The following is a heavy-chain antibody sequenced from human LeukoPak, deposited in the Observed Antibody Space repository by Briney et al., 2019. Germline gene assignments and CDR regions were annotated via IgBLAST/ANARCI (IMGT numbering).Heavy chain of an antibody. J-gene: IGHJ4*02. CDR2: NSGSGDNT. V-gene: IGHV3-23*01. CDR1: GFTFSSYA. CDR3: AKDGYSSIPGFHFEY. D-gene: IGHD6-13*01. Sequence: GGSLRLSCAASGFTFSSYAMSWVRQPPGKGLEWVSGNSGSGDNTYYADSVKGRFTISRDNSKKTLYLHLNSLRVEDAAVYYCAKDGYSSIPGFHFEYWGQGTPVTVSS.